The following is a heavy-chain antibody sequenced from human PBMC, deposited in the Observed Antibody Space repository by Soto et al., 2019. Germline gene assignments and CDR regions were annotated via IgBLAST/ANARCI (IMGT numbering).Heavy chain of an antibody. CDR2: ISYDGSNK. Sequence: GGSLRLSCAASGFTFSSYAKHWVRQAPGKGLEWVAVISYDGSNKYYADSVKGRFTISRDNSKNTLYLQMNSLRAEDTAVYYCASGHSSGWYAFDIWGQGTMVTVSS. D-gene: IGHD6-19*01. V-gene: IGHV3-30-3*01. CDR3: ASGHSSGWYAFDI. CDR1: GFTFSSYA. J-gene: IGHJ3*02.